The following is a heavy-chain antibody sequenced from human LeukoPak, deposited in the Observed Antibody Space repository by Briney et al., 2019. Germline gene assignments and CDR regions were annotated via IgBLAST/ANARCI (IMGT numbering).Heavy chain of an antibody. J-gene: IGHJ4*02. CDR2: VYYSGSA. CDR3: ARHFDFWSGYFCDY. V-gene: IGHV4-39*01. Sequence: SDTLSLTCTVSAGSISGSSYYRGWIGQPPGKGLEWLGSVYYSGSACYNPSLKSRVTISVDTSKSQFSLELSSVTAADTAVYYCARHFDFWSGYFCDYWGRGTLVSVSS. D-gene: IGHD3-3*01. CDR1: AGSISGSSYY.